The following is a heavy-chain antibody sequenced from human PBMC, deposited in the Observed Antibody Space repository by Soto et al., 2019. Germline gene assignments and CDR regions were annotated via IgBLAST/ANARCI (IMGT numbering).Heavy chain of an antibody. CDR2: INPDGGGT. D-gene: IGHD4-4*01. CDR3: AVGGNYLSMDV. Sequence: QVQLVQSGAEVKKPGASVKVSCKASGYTFTSYYMHWVRLAPGQGLEWMGIINPDGGGTSYAQQFHGRVIMTRDTSTSTVYMEMCSLRSEGTAVYFCAVGGNYLSMDVWGQGTTVTVSS. J-gene: IGHJ6*02. V-gene: IGHV1-46*01. CDR1: GYTFTSYY.